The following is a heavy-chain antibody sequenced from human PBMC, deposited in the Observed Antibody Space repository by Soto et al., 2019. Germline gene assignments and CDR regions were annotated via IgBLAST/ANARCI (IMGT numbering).Heavy chain of an antibody. J-gene: IGHJ4*02. Sequence: QVQLVQSGAEVKKPGASVKVSCTTSGYSFSEFRMHWVRQAPGQGLEWMGWVNPINGNTNYAQDFQGRVTMTRDASTKTVYMELSSLTSDDTSTVYCARDNWHVDYWGQGTLITVSS. CDR1: GYSFSEFR. V-gene: IGHV1-2*02. CDR2: VNPINGNT. CDR3: ARDNWHVDY.